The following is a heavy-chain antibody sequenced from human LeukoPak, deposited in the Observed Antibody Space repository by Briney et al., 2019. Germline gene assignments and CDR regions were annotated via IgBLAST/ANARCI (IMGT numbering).Heavy chain of an antibody. CDR1: GDSISSGDYY. V-gene: IGHV4-61*02. CDR3: ARESYYDSSGYSHDAFDI. D-gene: IGHD3-22*01. Sequence: PSETLSLTCTVSGDSISSGDYYWSWIRQPAGKGLEWIGRISSSGSTNYNPSLKSRVTISVDTSKNQFSLKLNSVTAADTAVYYCARESYYDSSGYSHDAFDIWGQGTMVTVSS. CDR2: ISSSGST. J-gene: IGHJ3*02.